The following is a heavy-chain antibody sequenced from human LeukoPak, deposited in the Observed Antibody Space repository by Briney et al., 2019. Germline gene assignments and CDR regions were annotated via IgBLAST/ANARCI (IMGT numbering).Heavy chain of an antibody. CDR1: GFTFSDYY. Sequence: PGGSLRLSCAASGFTFSDYYMSWIRQAPGKGLEWVSYISSSGSTIYYADSVKGRFTISRDNAKNSLYPQMNSLRAEDTAVYYCARDISWFGDPYGMDVWGQGTTVTVSS. J-gene: IGHJ6*02. D-gene: IGHD3-10*01. CDR3: ARDISWFGDPYGMDV. V-gene: IGHV3-11*01. CDR2: ISSSGSTI.